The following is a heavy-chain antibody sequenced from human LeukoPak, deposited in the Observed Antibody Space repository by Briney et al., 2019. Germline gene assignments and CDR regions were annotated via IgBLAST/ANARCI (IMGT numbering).Heavy chain of an antibody. CDR3: ARDHRIYCSSTSCYMGGAFDI. D-gene: IGHD2-2*02. CDR2: ISYDGSNK. Sequence: GRSLRLSCAASGFTFSSYAMHWVRQAPGKGLEWVAVISYDGSNKYYADSVKGRFTISRDNSKNTLYLQMNSLRAEDTAVYYCARDHRIYCSSTSCYMGGAFDIWGQGTMVTVSS. J-gene: IGHJ3*02. V-gene: IGHV3-30-3*01. CDR1: GFTFSSYA.